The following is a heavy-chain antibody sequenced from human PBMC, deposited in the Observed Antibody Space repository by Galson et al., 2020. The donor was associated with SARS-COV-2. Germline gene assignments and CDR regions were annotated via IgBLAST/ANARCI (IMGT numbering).Heavy chain of an antibody. Sequence: SLKISCAASGFTFDDYAMHWVRQAPGKGLEWVSGINWNSGSIGYADSVNGRFTISRDNAKNSLYLQMNSLRAEDTALYYCAKDIWSDSELGTSFDYWGQGTLVTVSS. V-gene: IGHV3-9*01. CDR1: GFTFDDYA. J-gene: IGHJ4*02. CDR3: AKDIWSDSELGTSFDY. D-gene: IGHD7-27*01. CDR2: INWNSGSI.